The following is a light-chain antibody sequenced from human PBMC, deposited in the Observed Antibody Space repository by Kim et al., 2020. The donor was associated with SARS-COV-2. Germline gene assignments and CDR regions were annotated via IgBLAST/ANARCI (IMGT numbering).Light chain of an antibody. CDR2: DVS. CDR3: CSYAGSYTYV. V-gene: IGLV2-11*01. J-gene: IGLJ1*01. Sequence: QSALTQPRSVSGSPGQSVTISCTGTSSDVGGYNYVSWYQQHPGKASKLMIYDVSKRPSGVSDRFSGSKSVNTASLTISGLQAEDEADYYCCSYAGSYTYVFGTGTRVTVL. CDR1: SSDVGGYNY.